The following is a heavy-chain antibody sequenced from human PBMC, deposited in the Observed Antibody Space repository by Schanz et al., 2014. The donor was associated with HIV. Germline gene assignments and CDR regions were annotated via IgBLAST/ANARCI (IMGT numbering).Heavy chain of an antibody. V-gene: IGHV3-33*06. CDR3: AKVARWDYYGMDV. CDR2: IWHDGSNK. J-gene: IGHJ6*02. CDR1: GFIFSRYG. Sequence: VQLVESGGGVVQPGRSLRLSCAASGFIFSRYGMYWVRQAPGKGREWVAIIWHDGSNKYYADSVKGRFSISRDNSKNTLYLQMNRLRAEDTAVYYCAKVARWDYYGMDVWGPGTTVTVSS.